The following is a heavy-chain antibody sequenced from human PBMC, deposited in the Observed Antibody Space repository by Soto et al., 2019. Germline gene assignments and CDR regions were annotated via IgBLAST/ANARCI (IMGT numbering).Heavy chain of an antibody. J-gene: IGHJ4*02. CDR2: ISYDGINI. V-gene: IGHV3-30-3*01. CDR3: ARDDGVDLRGSIRHLDC. Sequence: GGSLRLSCAASGFTFSRNAMYWVRQAPGKGLEWVAVISYDGINIQYADSVKGRFTISRDNSKSTLYLQMNSLRTEDTAFYYCARDDGVDLRGSIRHLDCWGQGTLVTVSS. D-gene: IGHD2-8*01. CDR1: GFTFSRNA.